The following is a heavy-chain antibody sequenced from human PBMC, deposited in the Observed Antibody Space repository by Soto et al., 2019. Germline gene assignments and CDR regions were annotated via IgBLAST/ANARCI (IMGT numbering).Heavy chain of an antibody. V-gene: IGHV1-18*01. D-gene: IGHD3-10*01. CDR2: ISAYNGNT. CDR3: GGLNGGTGGGFDY. Sequence: QVQLVQSGAEVKKPGASVKVSCKASGYTFTSYGISWVRQAPGQGLEWMGWISAYNGNTNYAQKLQGRVTMTTDTPTSQAYMGLRSLRLDDTAVYYGGGLNGGTGGGFDYWGQGTLVTVSS. CDR1: GYTFTSYG. J-gene: IGHJ4*02.